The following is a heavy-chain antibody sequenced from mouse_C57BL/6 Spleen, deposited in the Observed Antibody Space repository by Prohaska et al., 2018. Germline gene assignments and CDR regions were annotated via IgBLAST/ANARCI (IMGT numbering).Heavy chain of an antibody. J-gene: IGHJ2*01. CDR3: ARNYYGSSDY. CDR2: INPNNGGT. Sequence: HGKSLEWIGYINPNNGGTNYNQKFKGKAALTVNKSSSTAYMELRSLTSDDSAVYYCARNYYGSSDYWGQGTTLTVSS. V-gene: IGHV1-22*01. D-gene: IGHD1-1*01.